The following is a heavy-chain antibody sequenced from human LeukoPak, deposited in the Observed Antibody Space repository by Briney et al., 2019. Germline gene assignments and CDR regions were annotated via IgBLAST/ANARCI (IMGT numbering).Heavy chain of an antibody. CDR2: ISDSGVRT. Sequence: GGSLRLSCAASGFTFSSYAMNWVRQAPGKGLEWVSGISDSGVRTYNADSVKGRFTISRDSSKNTLYLQMDSLRAEDTAIYYXXXXXXXDGAWYDAADIWGQGTRVTVSS. J-gene: IGHJ3*02. D-gene: IGHD2-8*01. V-gene: IGHV3-23*01. CDR1: GFTFSSYA. CDR3: XXXXXXDGAWYDAADI.